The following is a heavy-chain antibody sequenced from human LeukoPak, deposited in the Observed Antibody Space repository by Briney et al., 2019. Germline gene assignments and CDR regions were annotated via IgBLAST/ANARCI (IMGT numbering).Heavy chain of an antibody. CDR2: INHSGST. CDR1: GGSFSGYC. V-gene: IGHV4-34*01. D-gene: IGHD6-13*01. CDR3: ARRPSRGPSSSWYFRYYYGMDV. Sequence: SETLSLTCAVYGGSFSGYCWSWIRQPPGKGLEWIGEINHSGSTNYNPSLKSRVTISVDTSKNQFSLKLSSVTAADTAVYYCARRPSRGPSSSWYFRYYYGMDVWGQGTTVTVSS. J-gene: IGHJ6*02.